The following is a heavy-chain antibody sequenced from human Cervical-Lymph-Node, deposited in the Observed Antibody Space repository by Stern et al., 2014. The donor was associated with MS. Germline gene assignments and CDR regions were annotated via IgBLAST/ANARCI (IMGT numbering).Heavy chain of an antibody. CDR1: GFTFDDYA. CDR2: LRWNSGSI. Sequence: VQLVESGGGLVQPGRSLRLSCAASGFTFDDYAMHWVRQAPGKGLEWVSGLRWNSGSIGYADSVKGRFTISRDNAKNSLYLQMNSLRAEDTALYYCAKGDYYDSSGYGSFDYWGQGTLVTVSS. V-gene: IGHV3-9*01. D-gene: IGHD3-22*01. CDR3: AKGDYYDSSGYGSFDY. J-gene: IGHJ4*02.